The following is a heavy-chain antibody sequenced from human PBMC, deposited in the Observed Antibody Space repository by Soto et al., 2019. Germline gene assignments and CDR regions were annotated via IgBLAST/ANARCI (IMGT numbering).Heavy chain of an antibody. Sequence: ASVKVSCKSSGYIFTDYTMHWVRQAPGQSLEWLGWINAGRGNTKSSQKFQDRLTITGDTSASTVYMELSGLRSDDTAIYYCARDANFGVVPPYYYYMDVWGKGTSVTVSS. J-gene: IGHJ6*03. CDR2: INAGRGNT. CDR1: GYIFTDYT. CDR3: ARDANFGVVPPYYYYMDV. D-gene: IGHD3-3*01. V-gene: IGHV1-3*01.